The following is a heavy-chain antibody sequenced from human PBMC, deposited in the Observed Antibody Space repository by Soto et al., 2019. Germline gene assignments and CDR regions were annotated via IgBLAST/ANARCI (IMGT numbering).Heavy chain of an antibody. V-gene: IGHV3-21*01. CDR2: ISSSSSYI. Sequence: PGGSLRLSCAASGFTFSSYSMNWVRQAPGKGLEWVSSISSSSSYIYYADSVKGRFTISRDNAKNSLYLQMNSLRAEDTAVYYCARDEGGSYYYYGMDVWGQGTTVTVSS. J-gene: IGHJ6*02. CDR3: ARDEGGSYYYYGMDV. CDR1: GFTFSSYS. D-gene: IGHD1-26*01.